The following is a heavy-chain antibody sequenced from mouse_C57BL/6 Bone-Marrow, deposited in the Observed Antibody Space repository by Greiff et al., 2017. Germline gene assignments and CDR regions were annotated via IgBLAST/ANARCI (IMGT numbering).Heavy chain of an antibody. J-gene: IGHJ3*01. CDR3: ARGLRRWTWFAY. CDR2: IDPSDSET. V-gene: IGHV1-52*01. D-gene: IGHD2-4*01. Sequence: QVQLQQPGAELVRPGSSVKLSCKASGYTFTSYWMHWVKQRPIQGLEWIGNIDPSDSETHYNQKFKDKATLTVDKSSSTAYMQLSSLTSEDSAVYYCARGLRRWTWFAYWGQGTLVTVSA. CDR1: GYTFTSYW.